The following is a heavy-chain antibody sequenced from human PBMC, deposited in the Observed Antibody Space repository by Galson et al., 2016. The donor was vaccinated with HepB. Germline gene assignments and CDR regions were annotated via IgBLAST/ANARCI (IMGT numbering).Heavy chain of an antibody. V-gene: IGHV1-69*13. Sequence: SVKVSCKASGGTFSNFGISWVRRAPGQGLEWMGGFLPIFGAANYAQNFQGRVTITADESTSTAYMEVTSLRSEDTAVYYCARSPLKYDSGSYMGGLFDLWGQGTLVTVSS. CDR1: GGTFSNFG. J-gene: IGHJ4*02. CDR2: FLPIFGAA. CDR3: ARSPLKYDSGSYMGGLFDL. D-gene: IGHD3-10*01.